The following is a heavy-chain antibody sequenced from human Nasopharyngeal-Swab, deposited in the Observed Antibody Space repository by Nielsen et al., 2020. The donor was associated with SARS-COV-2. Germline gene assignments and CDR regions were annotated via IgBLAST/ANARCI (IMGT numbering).Heavy chain of an antibody. CDR2: IHHSGRI. CDR1: GGSTASDYW. V-gene: IGHV4-4*02. J-gene: IGHJ4*02. D-gene: IGHD1-1*01. Sequence: SETLSLTCGVSGGSTASDYWWTWVRQTPGRGLEWIGEIHHSGRINFNPSLKSRVTLLIDKSKNQFSLNLSSVTAADTAVYYCARGGNWQFDSWGQGTLVIVSS. CDR3: ARGGNWQFDS.